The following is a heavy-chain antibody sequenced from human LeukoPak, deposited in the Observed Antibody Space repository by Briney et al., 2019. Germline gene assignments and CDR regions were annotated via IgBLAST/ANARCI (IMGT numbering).Heavy chain of an antibody. CDR2: IYYSGST. V-gene: IGHV4-30-4*01. CDR1: GGSISSGDYY. Sequence: SQTLSLTCTVSGGSISSGDYYWSWIRQPPGKGLEWIGYIYYSGSTYYNPSLKSRVTISVDTSKNQFSLKLSSVTAADTAVYYCAGGMFGSIFGVVTDNDYFDYWGQGTLVTVSS. CDR3: AGGMFGSIFGVVTDNDYFDY. J-gene: IGHJ4*02. D-gene: IGHD3-3*01.